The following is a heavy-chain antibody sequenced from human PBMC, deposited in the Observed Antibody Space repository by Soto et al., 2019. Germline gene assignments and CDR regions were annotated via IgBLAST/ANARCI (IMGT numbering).Heavy chain of an antibody. V-gene: IGHV1-18*01. J-gene: IGHJ4*02. Sequence: ASVKVSCKASGYTFTSYGISWVRQAPGQGLEWMGWISAYNGNTNYAQKLQGRVTMTTDTSTSTAYMELRSLRSDDTAVYYCARVSDSSSWSSPLFDYWGQGTLVTVSS. CDR3: ARVSDSSSWSSPLFDY. CDR2: ISAYNGNT. D-gene: IGHD6-13*01. CDR1: GYTFTSYG.